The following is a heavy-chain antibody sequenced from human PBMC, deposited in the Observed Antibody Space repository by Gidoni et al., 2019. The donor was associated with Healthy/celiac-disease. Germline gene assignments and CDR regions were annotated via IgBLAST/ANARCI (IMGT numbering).Heavy chain of an antibody. CDR3: ARHGGYSGYDSPLDY. V-gene: IGHV4-59*08. CDR2: IYYSGST. CDR1: GGSISSYY. J-gene: IGHJ4*02. Sequence: QVQLQESGPGLVKPSETLSLPCTVPGGSISSYYWSWIRQPPGKGLEWIGYIYYSGSTNYNPSLKSRVTISVDTSKNQFSLKLSSVTAADTAVYYCARHGGYSGYDSPLDYWGQGTLVTVSS. D-gene: IGHD5-12*01.